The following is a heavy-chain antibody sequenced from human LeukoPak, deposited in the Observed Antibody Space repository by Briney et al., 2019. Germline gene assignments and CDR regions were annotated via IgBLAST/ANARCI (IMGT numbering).Heavy chain of an antibody. J-gene: IGHJ4*02. CDR2: IYYSGST. Sequence: SETLSLTCTVSGGSISSYYWSWIRQPPGKELEWIGYIYYSGSTNYNPSLKSRVTISVDTSKNQFSLKLSSVTAADTAVYYCARQGNTAMASYYFDYWGQGTLVTVSS. D-gene: IGHD5-18*01. CDR3: ARQGNTAMASYYFDY. CDR1: GGSISSYY. V-gene: IGHV4-59*01.